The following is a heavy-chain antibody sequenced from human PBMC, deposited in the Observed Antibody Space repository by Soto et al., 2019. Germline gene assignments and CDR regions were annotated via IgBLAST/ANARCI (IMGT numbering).Heavy chain of an antibody. J-gene: IGHJ6*02. CDR2: MNPNSGNT. CDR3: ARGIAAAGTYYYGMDV. Sequence: ASVKVACKAFGYTFTGYDIHWVRQATGQGLEWMGWMNPNSGNTGYAQNFQGRVTMTRNTSISTAYMRVSSLRTEDTAVYYCARGIAAAGTYYYGMDVWRQGTTVTV. V-gene: IGHV1-8*01. CDR1: GYTFTGYD. D-gene: IGHD6-13*01.